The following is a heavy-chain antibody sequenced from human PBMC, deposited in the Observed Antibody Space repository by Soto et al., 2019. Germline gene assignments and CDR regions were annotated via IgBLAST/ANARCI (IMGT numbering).Heavy chain of an antibody. CDR1: GFTFSSYS. V-gene: IGHV3-21*01. J-gene: IGHJ6*02. CDR2: ISSSSSYI. CDR3: ARPGYRAYYYYGMDV. Sequence: GGPLRLSCAASGFTFSSYSMNWVRQAPGKGLEWVSSISSSSSYIYYADSVKGRFTISRDNAKNSLYLQMNSLRAEDTAVYYCARPGYRAYYYYGMDVWGQGTTVTVSS. D-gene: IGHD5-18*01.